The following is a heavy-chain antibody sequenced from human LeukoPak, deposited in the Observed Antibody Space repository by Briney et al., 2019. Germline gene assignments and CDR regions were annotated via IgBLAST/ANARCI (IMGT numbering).Heavy chain of an antibody. CDR3: ARGASNYGV. Sequence: SETLSLTCTVSGGSISSYYWSWIRQPPGKGLEWIGYIYYGGSTNYNPSLKSRVTISVDTSKNQFSLRLSSVTAADTAVYYCARGASNYGVWGQGTTVTVSS. CDR1: GGSISSYY. V-gene: IGHV4-59*01. CDR2: IYYGGST. D-gene: IGHD4-17*01. J-gene: IGHJ6*02.